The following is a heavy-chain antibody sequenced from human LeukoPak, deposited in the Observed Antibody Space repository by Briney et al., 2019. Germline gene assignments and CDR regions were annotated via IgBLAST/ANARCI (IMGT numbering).Heavy chain of an antibody. J-gene: IGHJ5*02. Sequence: KPSETLSLTCTVSGGSISSSSYYWGWIRQPPGKGLEWIGSIYYSGSTYYNPSLKSRVTISVDTSKNQFSLKLSSVTAADTAVYYCARTLMVRGVIGSWYWFDPWGQGTLVTVSS. CDR2: IYYSGST. CDR1: GGSISSSSYY. CDR3: ARTLMVRGVIGSWYWFDP. D-gene: IGHD3-10*01. V-gene: IGHV4-39*07.